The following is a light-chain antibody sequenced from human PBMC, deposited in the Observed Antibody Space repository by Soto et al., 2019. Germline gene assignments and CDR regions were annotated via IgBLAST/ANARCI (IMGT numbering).Light chain of an antibody. CDR2: AAS. J-gene: IGKJ4*01. CDR3: QHGYSTPLT. CDR1: QSISTY. Sequence: DIQMTQSPSSVSASVGYTVTITCLASQSISTYLHWYQQKPGKAPNLLIYAASTLQSGVPSRFSGSGSGTDFTLTISSLQPEDFATYFCQHGYSTPLTFGGGTKVDIK. V-gene: IGKV1-39*01.